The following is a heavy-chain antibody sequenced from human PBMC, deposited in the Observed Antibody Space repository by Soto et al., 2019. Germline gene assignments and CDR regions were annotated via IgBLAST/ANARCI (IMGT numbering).Heavy chain of an antibody. CDR2: INTDKRNT. J-gene: IGHJ4*02. V-gene: IGHV1-18*01. D-gene: IGHD6-19*01. CDR1: GYTFTTFG. CDR3: ARDSQIYSSGFYYFDY. Sequence: GASVKVSCKTSGYTFTTFGISWVRQAPGQGLEWMGWINTDKRNTNYAQKFQGRVTMTTDTSASTAYMELSSLRSEDTAVYYCARDSQIYSSGFYYFDYWGQGTLVTVSS.